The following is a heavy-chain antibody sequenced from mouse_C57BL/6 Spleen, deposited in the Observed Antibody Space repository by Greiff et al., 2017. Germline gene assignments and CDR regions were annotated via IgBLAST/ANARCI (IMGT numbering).Heavy chain of an antibody. CDR3: ARSSLLYAMDY. Sequence: VHLVESGPELVKPGASVKISCKASGYAFSSSWMNWVKQRPGKGLEWIGRIYPGDGDTNYNGKFKGKATLTADKSSSTAYMQLSSLTSEDSAVYFCARSSLLYAMDYWGQGTSVTVSS. D-gene: IGHD6-2*01. CDR1: GYAFSSSW. CDR2: IYPGDGDT. V-gene: IGHV1-82*01. J-gene: IGHJ4*01.